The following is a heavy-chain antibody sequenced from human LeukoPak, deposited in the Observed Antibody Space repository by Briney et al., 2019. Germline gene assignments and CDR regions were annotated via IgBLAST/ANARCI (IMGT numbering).Heavy chain of an antibody. J-gene: IGHJ6*03. D-gene: IGHD3-3*01. CDR1: GFTFSSYA. V-gene: IGHV3-23*01. CDR2: ISGSGGST. Sequence: GGSLRLSCAATGFTFSSYAMSWVRQAPGKGLEWVSAISGSGGSTYYADSVKGRFTISRDNAKNTLYLQMNSLRAEDTAVYYCARVASWDYDFWSGYYFGDYYYYYYLDVWGKGTTVTVSS. CDR3: ARVASWDYDFWSGYYFGDYYYYYYLDV.